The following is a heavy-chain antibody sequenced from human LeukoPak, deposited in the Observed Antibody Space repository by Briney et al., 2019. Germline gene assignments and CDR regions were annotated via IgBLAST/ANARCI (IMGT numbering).Heavy chain of an antibody. V-gene: IGHV4-39*01. CDR1: GGSISSSSFY. J-gene: IGHJ4*02. Sequence: PSETLSLTCTVAGGSISSSSFYWGWLRQPPGKGLEWVGSFYHRESTNYNPSLTSRVTISVDTSKNQFSLRLSSVTAADTAMYYCATHPRANSGYDLSDFWGQGTLVTVSS. CDR2: FYHREST. CDR3: ATHPRANSGYDLSDF. D-gene: IGHD5-12*01.